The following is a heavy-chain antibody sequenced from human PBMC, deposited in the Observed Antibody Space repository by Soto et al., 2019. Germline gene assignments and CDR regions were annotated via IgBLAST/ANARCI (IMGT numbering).Heavy chain of an antibody. CDR1: GDSVSINTAS. CDR3: AKGDNLGPKTGYAFDP. V-gene: IGHV6-1*01. D-gene: IGHD5-12*01. Sequence: PSQTLALPCAISGDSVSINTASWNWIRQSPSRGLEWLGRTYFRSKWYNDYAVSVKSRIIINPDTSNNQFSLQLNSVTPEDTAVYFCAKGDNLGPKTGYAFDPWGQGIMVTVSS. J-gene: IGHJ5*02. CDR2: TYFRSKWYN.